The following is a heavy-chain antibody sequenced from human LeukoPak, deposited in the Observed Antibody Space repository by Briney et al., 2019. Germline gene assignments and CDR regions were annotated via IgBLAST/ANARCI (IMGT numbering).Heavy chain of an antibody. CDR3: ARDWGAAGLWDY. CDR1: GFTFSNYW. J-gene: IGHJ4*02. CDR2: IKEDGSEK. D-gene: IGHD6-13*01. V-gene: IGHV3-7*05. Sequence: PGGPLRLSCASSGFTFSNYWMSWVRQAPGKGLEWVANIKEDGSEKDYVDSVKGRFTISRDNAKNSLYLQMNSLRAEDTAIYYCARDWGAAGLWDYWGQGTLVTVSS.